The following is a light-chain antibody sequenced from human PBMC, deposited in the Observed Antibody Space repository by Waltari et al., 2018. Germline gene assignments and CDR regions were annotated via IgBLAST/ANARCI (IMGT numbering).Light chain of an antibody. CDR1: QSVATY. V-gene: IGKV3-20*01. CDR2: GSS. Sequence: EIVLTQSPGTLSLSPGERATLSCRASQSVATYVARDQQKTGQAPRLLIYGSSSRAAGVPDRFSASGSVTDFSLTISSLEPEDFAVYYCQHYVRLPVTFGQGTKVEIK. CDR3: QHYVRLPVT. J-gene: IGKJ1*01.